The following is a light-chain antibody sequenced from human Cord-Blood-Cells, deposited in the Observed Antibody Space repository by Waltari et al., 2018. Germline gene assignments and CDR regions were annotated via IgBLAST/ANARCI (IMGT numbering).Light chain of an antibody. J-gene: IGKJ1*01. CDR3: QQYNSYSGT. CDR1: QSISSW. CDR2: KAS. V-gene: IGKV1-5*03. Sequence: DIQMNQSPSTLSASVGDRVTTTCRASQSISSWLAWYQQKPGKAPKLLIYKASSLESGVPSRFSGSGSGTEFTLTISSLQPDDFATYYCQQYNSYSGTFGQGTKVEIK.